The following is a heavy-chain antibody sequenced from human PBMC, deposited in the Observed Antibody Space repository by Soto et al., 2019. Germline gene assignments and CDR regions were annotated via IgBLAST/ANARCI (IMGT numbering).Heavy chain of an antibody. CDR2: ISAYNGNT. J-gene: IGHJ4*02. V-gene: IGHV1-18*04. CDR1: GYTFTSYG. D-gene: IGHD3-22*01. CDR3: ARGGAYYDSSGYPFDY. Sequence: ASVKVSCKASGYTFTSYGISWVRQAPGQGLEGMGWISAYNGNTNYAQKLQGRVTMTTDTSTSTAYMELRSLRSDDTAVYYCARGGAYYDSSGYPFDYWGQGXLVTVSS.